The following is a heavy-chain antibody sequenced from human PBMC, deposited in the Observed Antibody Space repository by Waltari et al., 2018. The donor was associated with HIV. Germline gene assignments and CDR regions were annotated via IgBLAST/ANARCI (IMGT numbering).Heavy chain of an antibody. CDR3: ATTGLTHSTNGVCYPAWFDP. J-gene: IGHJ5*02. CDR1: GGTIRSISYY. Sequence: QLQLQESGPGLVKPSETLSLTCTVSGGTIRSISYYLGWIRQPPGKGLEWMASGYYSGITCNIPPLKSLVTLSVDTSNNQFSLRLSSVTAADTAVYYCATTGLTHSTNGVCYPAWFDPWGQGTLVTVSS. D-gene: IGHD2-8*01. V-gene: IGHV4-39*01. CDR2: GYYSGIT.